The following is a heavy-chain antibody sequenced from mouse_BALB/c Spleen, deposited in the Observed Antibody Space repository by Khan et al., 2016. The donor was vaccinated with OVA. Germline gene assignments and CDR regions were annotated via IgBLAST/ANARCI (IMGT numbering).Heavy chain of an antibody. J-gene: IGHJ2*01. CDR3: VRGNYYGSSYVGY. CDR2: ISSGSNTI. D-gene: IGHD1-1*01. Sequence: EVELVESGGGLVQPGGSRKLSCAASGFTFSSFGMHWVRQAPEEGLEWVAYISSGSNTIYYADTVKGRFTISRDNPKNTLFLHMTSLRSEDTGMYYCVRGNYYGSSYVGYWGQGTTLTVSS. CDR1: GFTFSSFG. V-gene: IGHV5-17*02.